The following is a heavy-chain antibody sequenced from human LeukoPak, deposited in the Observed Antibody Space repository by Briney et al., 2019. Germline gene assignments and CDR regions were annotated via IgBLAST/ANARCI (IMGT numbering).Heavy chain of an antibody. J-gene: IGHJ4*02. CDR1: GYTFTSYY. D-gene: IGHD1-26*01. V-gene: IGHV1-46*01. CDR2: INPSGGST. Sequence: GPVKVSCKASGYTFTSYYMHWVRQAPGQGLEWMGIINPSGGSTSYAQKFQGRVTMTRDTSTSTVYMELSSLRSEDTAVYYCARDPLGGSYFDYWGQGTLVTVSS. CDR3: ARDPLGGSYFDY.